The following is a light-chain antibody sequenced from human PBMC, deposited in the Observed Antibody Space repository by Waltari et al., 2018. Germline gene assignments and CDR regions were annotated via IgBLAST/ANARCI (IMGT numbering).Light chain of an antibody. CDR1: RSTIGDKH. CDR3: ASWDDKLNAWV. V-gene: IGLV1-47*01. Sequence: QSVVTQPPSASRTRGQRVTISSSGRRSTIGDKHVYSYQQFPGTAPKLLVHTNNERPSGVPARFTGSKSGTSASLAIYGLRSEDEADYYCASWDDKLNAWVIGGGTRLTVL. CDR2: TNN. J-gene: IGLJ3*02.